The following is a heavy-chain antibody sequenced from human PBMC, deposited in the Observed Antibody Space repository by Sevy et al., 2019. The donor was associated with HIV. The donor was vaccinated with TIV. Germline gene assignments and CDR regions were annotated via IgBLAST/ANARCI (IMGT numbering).Heavy chain of an antibody. Sequence: GGSLRLSCAVSGFTFSNYWMHWVRQAPGKGLEWVANIKRDGSEKYYVASVKGLFTISRDNAKTSLYLQMNSLRVEDTAMYYCARDCSSANCLWGMDVWGQGTMVTVSS. CDR1: GFTFSNYW. D-gene: IGHD2-2*01. V-gene: IGHV3-7*03. J-gene: IGHJ6*02. CDR3: ARDCSSANCLWGMDV. CDR2: IKRDGSEK.